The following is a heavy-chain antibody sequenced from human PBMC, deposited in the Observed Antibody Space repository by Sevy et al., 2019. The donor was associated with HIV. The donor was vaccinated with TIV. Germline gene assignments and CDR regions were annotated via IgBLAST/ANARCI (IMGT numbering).Heavy chain of an antibody. V-gene: IGHV3-33*08. J-gene: IGHJ3*01. CDR3: VRDHNDSSEYYLIGAYDV. Sequence: GGSLRLSCAASGFTFSSYSMNWVRQAPGKGLEWVAVVFMDGTKEFYAESVKGRFTISRDNSKKKVFLQMNSLRDEDTAVYYCVRDHNDSSEYYLIGAYDVWGQGTTVTVSS. CDR1: GFTFSSYS. D-gene: IGHD3-22*01. CDR2: VFMDGTKE.